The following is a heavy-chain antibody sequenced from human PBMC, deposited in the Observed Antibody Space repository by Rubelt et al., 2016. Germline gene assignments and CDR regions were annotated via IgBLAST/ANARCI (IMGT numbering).Heavy chain of an antibody. V-gene: IGHV4-34*01. Sequence: QLQLQESGPGLVKPSETLSLTCAVYGGSFSGYYWSWIRQPPGKGLEWIGEINPSGNSNYNSSLKSRVTISGDTSKSQFSLKLTSGTAAETAVYYCARGSDRCKAGVDWGQGTLVTVSS. CDR3: ARGSDRCKAGVD. CDR2: INPSGNS. D-gene: IGHD3-22*01. CDR1: GGSFSGYY. J-gene: IGHJ4*02.